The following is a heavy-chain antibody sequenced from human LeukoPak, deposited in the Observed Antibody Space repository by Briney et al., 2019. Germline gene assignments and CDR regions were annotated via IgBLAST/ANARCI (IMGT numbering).Heavy chain of an antibody. CDR2: ISYDGSNK. Sequence: GGSLILSCEVSGFTFSSNAMHWVRQAPGKGLEWVAVISYDGSNKNFADSVKGRFTVSRDNSKHTLYLHMNSLRSDDTAMYYCATGGKFDFWSGYHIDNWGQGTLVTVSS. CDR3: ATGGKFDFWSGYHIDN. V-gene: IGHV3-30*04. J-gene: IGHJ4*02. CDR1: GFTFSSNA. D-gene: IGHD3-3*01.